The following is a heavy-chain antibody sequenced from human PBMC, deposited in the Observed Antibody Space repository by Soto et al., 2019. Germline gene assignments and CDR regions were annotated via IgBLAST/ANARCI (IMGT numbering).Heavy chain of an antibody. Sequence: EEQLVESGGGLVQPGGSLRLSCAASGFSFSTHYMNWVRQTTGKGLEWVSSSNRDSTVIKYADSVKGRFTISRDNARNSLSLQMDSLRAEDTAVYYCLDGDYYVGPGTLVTVSS. CDR1: GFSFSTHY. V-gene: IGHV3-48*01. CDR3: LDGDYY. J-gene: IGHJ4*02. CDR2: SNRDSTVI.